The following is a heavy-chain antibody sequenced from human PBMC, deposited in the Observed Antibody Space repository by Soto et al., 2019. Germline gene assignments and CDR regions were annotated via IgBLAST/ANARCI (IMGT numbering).Heavy chain of an antibody. CDR2: IHYSGLT. D-gene: IGHD1-26*01. Sequence: SETLSLTCSVSGGSVSSGSYYWSWIRQPPGKGLEWIGYIHYSGLTNYNSSLKSRVTISVDTSTSQFSLNLNSVTIADTAVYYCARDSSGTFDYWGQGTQVTVSS. CDR1: GGSVSSGSYY. CDR3: ARDSSGTFDY. V-gene: IGHV4-61*01. J-gene: IGHJ4*02.